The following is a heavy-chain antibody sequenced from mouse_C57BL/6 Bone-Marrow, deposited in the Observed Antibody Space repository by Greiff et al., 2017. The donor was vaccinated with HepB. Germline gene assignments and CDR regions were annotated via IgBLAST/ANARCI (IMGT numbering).Heavy chain of an antibody. CDR1: GFTFSSYG. CDR3: ARQGIYYGYDDYAMDY. CDR2: ISSGGSYT. J-gene: IGHJ4*01. D-gene: IGHD2-2*01. Sequence: DVMLVESGGDLVKPGGSLKLSCAASGFTFSSYGMSWVRQTPDKRLEWVATISSGGSYTYYPDSVKGRFTISRDNAKNTLYLQMSSLKSEDTAMYYCARQGIYYGYDDYAMDYWGQGTSVTVSS. V-gene: IGHV5-6*02.